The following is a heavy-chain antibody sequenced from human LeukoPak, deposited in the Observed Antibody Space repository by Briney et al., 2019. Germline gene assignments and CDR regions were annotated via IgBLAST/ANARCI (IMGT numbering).Heavy chain of an antibody. V-gene: IGHV4-59*08. CDR1: GGSISSYY. CDR3: ARLVPTVTTRYYFDY. D-gene: IGHD4-17*01. CDR2: IYYSGST. J-gene: IGHJ4*02. Sequence: SETLSLTCTVSGGSISSYYWSWIRQPAGKGLEWIGYIYYSGSTNYNPSLKSRVTISVDTSKNQFSLKLSSVTAADTAVYYCARLVPTVTTRYYFDYWGQGTLVTVSS.